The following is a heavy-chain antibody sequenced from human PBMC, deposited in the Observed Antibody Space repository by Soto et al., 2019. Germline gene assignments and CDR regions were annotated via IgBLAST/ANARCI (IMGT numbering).Heavy chain of an antibody. V-gene: IGHV4-4*02. D-gene: IGHD6-13*01. CDR3: ARSSSLTAYYYYGMDV. CDR1: GGSISSSNW. Sequence: QVQLQESGPGLVKPSGTLSLTCAVSGGSISSSNWWSWVRQPPGKGLEWIGEIYHSGSTNYNPSLTSRVTISVDKSKNQFSLKLSSVTAADTAVYYCARSSSLTAYYYYGMDVWGQGTTVTVSS. J-gene: IGHJ6*02. CDR2: IYHSGST.